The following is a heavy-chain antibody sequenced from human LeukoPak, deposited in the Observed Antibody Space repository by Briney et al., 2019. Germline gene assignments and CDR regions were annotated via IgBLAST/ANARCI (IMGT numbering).Heavy chain of an antibody. CDR1: GFTFSSYA. D-gene: IGHD1-26*01. J-gene: IGHJ4*02. V-gene: IGHV3-23*01. Sequence: GGSLRLSCAASGFTFSSYAMTWVRQAPGEGLLWVSIISAGGQTTHYADSVKGRFTISRDNSKNMLYLQMNSLRDEDTAVYYCAKGGRGGYYSFDYWGQGTLVTVSS. CDR2: ISAGGQTT. CDR3: AKGGRGGYYSFDY.